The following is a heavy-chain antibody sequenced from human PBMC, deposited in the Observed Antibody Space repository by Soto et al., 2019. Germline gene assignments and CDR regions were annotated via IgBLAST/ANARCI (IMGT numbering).Heavy chain of an antibody. CDR2: IYYSGSP. CDR1: GGSISNYF. D-gene: IGHD6-19*01. CDR3: ARSLYSGGWVKTFDI. J-gene: IGHJ3*02. Sequence: SETLSLTCAVYGGSISNYFWNWIRQPPGKGLEWIGSIYYSGSPNYNPSLKSRVTISVDTSRSQFSLNLNSVTAADTAVYYCARSLYSGGWVKTFDIWGQGTMVTVSS. V-gene: IGHV4-59*01.